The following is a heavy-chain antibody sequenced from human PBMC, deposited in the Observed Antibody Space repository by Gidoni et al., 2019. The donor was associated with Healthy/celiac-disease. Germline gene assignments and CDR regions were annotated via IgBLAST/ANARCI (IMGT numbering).Heavy chain of an antibody. CDR1: GFTFSSYW. D-gene: IGHD3-10*01. V-gene: IGHV3-7*01. Sequence: EVQLVESGGGLVQPGGSLRLSCAASGFTFSSYWMSWVRQAPGKGLEWVANIKQDGSEKYYVDSVKGRFTISRDNAKNSLYLQMNSLRAEDTAVYYCARDLLLWFGGGFDPWGQGTLVTVSS. CDR3: ARDLLLWFGGGFDP. J-gene: IGHJ5*02. CDR2: IKQDGSEK.